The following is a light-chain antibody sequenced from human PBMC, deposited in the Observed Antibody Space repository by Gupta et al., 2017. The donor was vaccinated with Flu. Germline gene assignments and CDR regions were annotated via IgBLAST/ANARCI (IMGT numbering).Light chain of an antibody. CDR3: SSKTKTNALVV. J-gene: IGLJ2*01. CDR1: NSDVGGNKD. Sequence: TIACTGRNSDVGGNKDVAWYQQHPRKAPKLMIFEESNRPSGVHNRFSGSKYGNTASLTITGLQDEEEADDYCSSKTKTNALVVFGGGTKLTVL. V-gene: IGLV2-14*01. CDR2: EES.